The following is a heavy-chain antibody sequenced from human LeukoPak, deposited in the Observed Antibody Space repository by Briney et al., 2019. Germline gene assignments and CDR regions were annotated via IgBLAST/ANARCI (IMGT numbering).Heavy chain of an antibody. CDR2: IKSKTDGGTT. CDR3: TTDGRTTMVRGVINQWGYSMDV. CDR1: GFTFSDYY. D-gene: IGHD3-10*01. V-gene: IGHV3-15*01. J-gene: IGHJ6*03. Sequence: GGSLRLSCAASGFTFSDYYMSWIRQAPGKGLEWVGRIKSKTDGGTTDYAAPVKGRFTISRDDSKNTLYLQMNSLKTEDTAVYYCTTDGRTTMVRGVINQWGYSMDVWGKGTTVTVSS.